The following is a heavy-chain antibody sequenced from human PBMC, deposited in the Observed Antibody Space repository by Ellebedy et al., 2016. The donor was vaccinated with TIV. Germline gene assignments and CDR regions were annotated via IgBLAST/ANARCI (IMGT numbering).Heavy chain of an antibody. CDR3: ARHGQYYFDY. D-gene: IGHD2-8*01. CDR1: GGSVTSGDYY. J-gene: IGHJ4*02. V-gene: IGHV4-30-4*01. CDR2: IYHTGST. Sequence: SETLSLTXTVSGGSVTSGDYYRSWIRQPPGKGLEWIGFIYHTGSTHYNPSLKSRVTISVDTSKNQFSLKLSSVTAADTAVYYCARHGQYYFDYWGQGTLVTVSS.